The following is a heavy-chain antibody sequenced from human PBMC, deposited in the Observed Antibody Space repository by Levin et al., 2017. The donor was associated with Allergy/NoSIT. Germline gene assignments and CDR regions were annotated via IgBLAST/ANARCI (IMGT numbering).Heavy chain of an antibody. J-gene: IGHJ4*02. CDR1: GFTFSSYG. CDR3: AKDGDFTIFGVVIMATDY. D-gene: IGHD3-3*01. V-gene: IGHV3-30*18. Sequence: GGSLRLSCAASGFTFSSYGMHWVRQAPGKGLEWVAVISYDGSNNYYADSVKGRFTISRDNSKNTLYLQMNSLRAEDTAVYYCAKDGDFTIFGVVIMATDYWGQGTLVTVSS. CDR2: ISYDGSNN.